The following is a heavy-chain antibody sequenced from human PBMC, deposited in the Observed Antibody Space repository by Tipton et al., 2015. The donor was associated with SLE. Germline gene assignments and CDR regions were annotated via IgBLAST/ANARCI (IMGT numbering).Heavy chain of an antibody. Sequence: SLRLSCAASGFTFSAYAIHWVRQAPGKGLEWMAVISYDGSNKFYSDSVKGRFTISRDKSKKTVYLEMNSLRAEDTAVYYCAREDGAYYKGWHFDLWGRGTLVTVSS. CDR1: GFTFSAYA. V-gene: IGHV3-30-3*01. J-gene: IGHJ2*01. D-gene: IGHD1-26*01. CDR3: AREDGAYYKGWHFDL. CDR2: ISYDGSNK.